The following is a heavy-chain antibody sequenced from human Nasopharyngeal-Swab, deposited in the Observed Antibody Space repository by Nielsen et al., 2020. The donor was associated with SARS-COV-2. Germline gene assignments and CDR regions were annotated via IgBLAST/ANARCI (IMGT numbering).Heavy chain of an antibody. V-gene: IGHV4-39*01. CDR3: ARRRIANGDFDF. Sequence: GSLRLSCAASGFTFSSYWMSWARQPPGKGLEWIGSDYYTGSTYYNPSLKSRVSISVDTSKNQFSLKVSSVTAADTAVYYCARRRIANGDFDFWGQGTLVTVSS. J-gene: IGHJ4*02. CDR2: DYYTGST. CDR1: GFTFSSYW. D-gene: IGHD2-21*01.